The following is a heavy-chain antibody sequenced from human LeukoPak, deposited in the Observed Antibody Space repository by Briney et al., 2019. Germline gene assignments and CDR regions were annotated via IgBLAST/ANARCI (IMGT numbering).Heavy chain of an antibody. Sequence: GGSLRLSCAASGFTLSTYEFNWVRQAPGPGLAWVSYISSSCSTIYYADSVKGRFTISRDNAKKSLYLQMNSLRAEDTAVYYCARPLGYGDYIPLEYWGQGTLVTVSS. CDR2: ISSSCSTI. J-gene: IGHJ4*02. D-gene: IGHD4-17*01. CDR1: GFTLSTYE. CDR3: ARPLGYGDYIPLEY. V-gene: IGHV3-48*03.